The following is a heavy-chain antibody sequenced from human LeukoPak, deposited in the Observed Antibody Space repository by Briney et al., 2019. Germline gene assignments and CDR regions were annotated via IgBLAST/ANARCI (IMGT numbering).Heavy chain of an antibody. CDR1: GGSISSGSYY. Sequence: SETLSLTCTVSGGSISSGSYYWSWIRQPAGKGLEWIGRIYTSGSTNYNPSLKGRVTISVDTSKNQFSLKLSSVTAADTAVYYCARQKVAARGPMNALLNWFDPWGQGTLVTVSS. CDR2: IYTSGST. CDR3: ARQKVAARGPMNALLNWFDP. D-gene: IGHD6-6*01. J-gene: IGHJ5*02. V-gene: IGHV4-61*02.